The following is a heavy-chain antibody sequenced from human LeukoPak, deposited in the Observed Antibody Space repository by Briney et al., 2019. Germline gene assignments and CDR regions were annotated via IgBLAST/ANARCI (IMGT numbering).Heavy chain of an antibody. Sequence: SETLSLTCTVSGGSISSSSYYWGWIRQPPGKGLEWIGRIYYSGSTYYNPSLKSRVTISVDTSKNQFSLKLSSVTAADTAVYYCARLVLREGYNHPPYFDYWGQGTLVTVSS. CDR2: IYYSGST. V-gene: IGHV4-39*07. CDR1: GGSISSSSYY. D-gene: IGHD5-24*01. J-gene: IGHJ4*02. CDR3: ARLVLREGYNHPPYFDY.